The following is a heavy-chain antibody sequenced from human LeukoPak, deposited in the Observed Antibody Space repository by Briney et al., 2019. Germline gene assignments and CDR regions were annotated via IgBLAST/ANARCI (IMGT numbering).Heavy chain of an antibody. CDR1: GYSFTSYW. Sequence: GESLKISCKGSGYSFTSYWIGWVRQMPGKGLEWMGIIYPGDSDTRYSPSFQGQVTISADKSISTVYLQWSSLKASDTAMYFCSRRPSYAPFDYWGQGTLVTVSS. D-gene: IGHD2-2*01. CDR2: IYPGDSDT. J-gene: IGHJ4*02. CDR3: SRRPSYAPFDY. V-gene: IGHV5-51*01.